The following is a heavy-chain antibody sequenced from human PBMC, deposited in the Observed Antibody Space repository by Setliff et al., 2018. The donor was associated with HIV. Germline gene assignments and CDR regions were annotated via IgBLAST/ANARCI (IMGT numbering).Heavy chain of an antibody. Sequence: ASVKVSCKASGYTFTGYYMHWVRQAPGQGLEWMGWINPNSGGTNYAQKFQGRVTMTRDTSISTAYMELSRLRSDDTAVYYCAAEVGMDIGAFDIWGQGTMVTVSS. J-gene: IGHJ3*02. D-gene: IGHD5-12*01. CDR3: AAEVGMDIGAFDI. V-gene: IGHV1-2*02. CDR1: GYTFTGYY. CDR2: INPNSGGT.